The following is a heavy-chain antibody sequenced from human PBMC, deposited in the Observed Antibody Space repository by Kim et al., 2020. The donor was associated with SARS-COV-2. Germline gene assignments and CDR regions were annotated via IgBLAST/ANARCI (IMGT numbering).Heavy chain of an antibody. J-gene: IGHJ3*02. Sequence: AASVKGRFTISRDNSKNTLYLQMNSLRAEDTAVYYCARAQGGSYYNAFDIWGQGTMVTVSS. CDR3: ARAQGGSYYNAFDI. V-gene: IGHV3-30*01. D-gene: IGHD1-26*01.